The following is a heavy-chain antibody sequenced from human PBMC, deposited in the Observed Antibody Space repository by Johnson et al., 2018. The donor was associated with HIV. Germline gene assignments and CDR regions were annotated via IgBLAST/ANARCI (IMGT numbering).Heavy chain of an antibody. V-gene: IGHV3-20*04. J-gene: IGHJ3*02. CDR2: INWNGDSI. CDR1: GFSFNDYG. Sequence: EVQLVESGGSVVRPGGSLRLSCAASGFSFNDYGMNWVRQVPGKGLEWVSGINWNGDSIGYVDSVKGRFTISRDNVKRSLYLQLNSLRAEDTALYYCAKDLIELQGAFDIWGQGTMVTVSS. CDR3: AKDLIELQGAFDI. D-gene: IGHD1-26*01.